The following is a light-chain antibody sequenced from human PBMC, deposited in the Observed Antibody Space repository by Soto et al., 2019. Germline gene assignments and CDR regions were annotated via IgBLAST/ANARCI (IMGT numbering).Light chain of an antibody. CDR3: SSYTSSSTVV. CDR1: SSDVGAYNY. Sequence: QSVLTQPASVSGSPGQSVTISCGGSSSDVGAYNYVSWYQQHPGKAHKLMIYDVTNRPSGGSNRFSGSKSGNTASLTISGLQSEDEADYFCSSYTSSSTVVFGGGTKLTVL. CDR2: DVT. J-gene: IGLJ3*02. V-gene: IGLV2-14*01.